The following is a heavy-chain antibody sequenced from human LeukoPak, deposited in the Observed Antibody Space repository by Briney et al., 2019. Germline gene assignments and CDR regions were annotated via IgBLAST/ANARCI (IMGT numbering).Heavy chain of an antibody. CDR2: ISGSGGST. Sequence: GGSLRLSCAASGFTFSSYGISWVRQAPGKGLEGVSAISGSGGSTYYADSVKGRFIISRDNSKNTLYLQMNSLRAEDTAVYYCGRWTRDAFDIWGQGTMVTVSS. V-gene: IGHV3-23*01. J-gene: IGHJ3*02. CDR1: GFTFSSYG. CDR3: GRWTRDAFDI. D-gene: IGHD2-15*01.